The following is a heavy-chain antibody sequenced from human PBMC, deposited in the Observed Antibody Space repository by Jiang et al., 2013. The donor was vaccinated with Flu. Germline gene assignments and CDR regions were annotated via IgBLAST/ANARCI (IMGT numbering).Heavy chain of an antibody. D-gene: IGHD4-17*01. CDR3: ARDRSLRCTYRYFDY. CDR2: IYYSGIS. J-gene: IGHJ4*02. CDR1: GGSISSSTNY. V-gene: IGHV4-39*07. Sequence: GLVKPSETLSLTCTVSGGSISSSTNYWGWVRQPPGKGLEWIGSIYYSGISYYNPSLKSRVTISVDTSKNQFSLKLSSVTAADTAVYYCARDRSLRCTYRYFDYWGQ.